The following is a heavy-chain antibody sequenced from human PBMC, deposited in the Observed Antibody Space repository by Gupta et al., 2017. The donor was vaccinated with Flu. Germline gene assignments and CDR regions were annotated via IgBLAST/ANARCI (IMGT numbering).Heavy chain of an antibody. J-gene: IGHJ4*02. CDR2: INWNGGST. V-gene: IGHV3-20*01. Sequence: EVQLVESGGGVVRPGGSLRLSCAASGFTFDDYGMSLVRQAPGKGLEWVSGINWNGGSTGYADSVKGRFTISRDNAKNSLYLQMNSLRAEDTALYHCARVGSDHYYDSSGHYYGPNHFDYWGQGTLVTVSS. CDR3: ARVGSDHYYDSSGHYYGPNHFDY. D-gene: IGHD3-22*01. CDR1: GFTFDDYG.